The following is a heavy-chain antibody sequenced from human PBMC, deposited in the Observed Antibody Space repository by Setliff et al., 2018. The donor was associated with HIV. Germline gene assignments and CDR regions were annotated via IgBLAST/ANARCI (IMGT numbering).Heavy chain of an antibody. V-gene: IGHV4-39*01. J-gene: IGHJ4*02. D-gene: IGHD3-22*01. CDR3: ASGYQYDSSGYYYVTPIDY. CDR2: IYYTGSA. CDR1: GGSISSSSYY. Sequence: SETLSLTCTVSGGSISSSSYYWGCIRQPPGKGLEWIGSIYYTGSANYNPSLKSRVTMTVDTSKNQFSLKLSSVTAADTAVYYCASGYQYDSSGYYYVTPIDYWGQGTLVTVSS.